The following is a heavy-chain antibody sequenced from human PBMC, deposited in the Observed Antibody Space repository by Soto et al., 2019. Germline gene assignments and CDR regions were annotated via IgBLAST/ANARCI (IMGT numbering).Heavy chain of an antibody. CDR2: IHYSGSS. CDR1: GGSISGYY. V-gene: IGHV4-59*08. J-gene: IGHJ4*02. CDR3: ARHSNEYRKSLDY. D-gene: IGHD1-1*01. Sequence: QLQLQESGPGLVKPSETLSLTCTVSGGSISGYYWSWIRQPPGKGLEWIAYIHYSGSSNSNPSLKSRVTISVDTSRNQFSLKLTSVTAADPAVYYCARHSNEYRKSLDYWGQGTLVTVSS.